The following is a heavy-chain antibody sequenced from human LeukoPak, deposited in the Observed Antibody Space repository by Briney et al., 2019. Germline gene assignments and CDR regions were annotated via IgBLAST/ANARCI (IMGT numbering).Heavy chain of an antibody. CDR3: ARDSADDYYDSSGYYD. V-gene: IGHV3-33*01. CDR2: IWYDGSNK. J-gene: IGHJ4*02. Sequence: GGSLRLSCAASGFTFSSYGMHWVRQAPGKGLEWVAVIWYDGSNKYYADSVKGRFTISRDNSKNTLYLQMNSLRAGDTAVYYCARDSADDYYDSSGYYDWGQGTLVTVSS. CDR1: GFTFSSYG. D-gene: IGHD3-22*01.